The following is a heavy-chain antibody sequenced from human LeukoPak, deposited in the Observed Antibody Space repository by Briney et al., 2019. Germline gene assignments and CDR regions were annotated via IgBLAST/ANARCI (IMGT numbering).Heavy chain of an antibody. CDR2: INPNSGGT. CDR3: ARDYDSSGYGY. J-gene: IGHJ4*02. Sequence: ASEKVSCKASGYTFTGCCMHWVRQAPGQGLEWMGRINPNSGGTNYAQKFQGRVTMTRDTSISTAYMELSRLRSDDTAVYYCARDYDSSGYGYWGQGTLVTVSS. CDR1: GYTFTGCC. D-gene: IGHD3-22*01. V-gene: IGHV1-2*06.